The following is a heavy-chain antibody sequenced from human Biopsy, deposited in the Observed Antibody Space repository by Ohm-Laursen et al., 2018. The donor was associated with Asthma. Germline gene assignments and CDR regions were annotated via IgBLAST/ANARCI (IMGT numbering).Heavy chain of an antibody. V-gene: IGHV3-23*01. CDR2: ISGSGGST. D-gene: IGHD3-22*01. J-gene: IGHJ4*02. CDR1: GFSFSRYG. Sequence: GSLRLSCAASGFSFSRYGMHWVRQAPGKGLEWVSAISGSGGSTYYADSVKGRFTISRDNSKNTLYLQMNSLRAEDTAVYYCAKGYYYDSSGFDYWGQGTLVTVSS. CDR3: AKGYYYDSSGFDY.